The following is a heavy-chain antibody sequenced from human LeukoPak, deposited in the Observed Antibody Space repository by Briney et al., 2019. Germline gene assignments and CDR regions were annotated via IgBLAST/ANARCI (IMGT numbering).Heavy chain of an antibody. CDR2: ISAYNGNT. Sequence: ASVKVSCKASGYTFTSYGISWVRQAPGQGLEWMGWISAYNGNTNYAQKLQGRVTMTTDTSTSTAYMELRSLRSDDTAVYYCARVGNLAARLANFDYWGQGTLVTVSS. D-gene: IGHD6-6*01. CDR1: GYTFTSYG. CDR3: ARVGNLAARLANFDY. V-gene: IGHV1-18*01. J-gene: IGHJ4*02.